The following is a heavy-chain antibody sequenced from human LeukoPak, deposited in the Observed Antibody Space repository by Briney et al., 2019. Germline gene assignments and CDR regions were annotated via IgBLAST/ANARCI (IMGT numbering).Heavy chain of an antibody. D-gene: IGHD2-2*01. CDR1: GFSVSSYS. CDR3: ARDVNSFGSLVVVPAAVDY. V-gene: IGHV3-48*04. CDR2: ISSSSSTI. J-gene: IGHJ4*02. Sequence: GGTWRLACAASGFSVSSYSMNWVRQAPGKGLEWVSYISSSSSTIYYADSVKGRFTISRDNAKNSLYLQMNSLRAEDTAVYYCARDVNSFGSLVVVPAAVDYWGQGTLVTVSS.